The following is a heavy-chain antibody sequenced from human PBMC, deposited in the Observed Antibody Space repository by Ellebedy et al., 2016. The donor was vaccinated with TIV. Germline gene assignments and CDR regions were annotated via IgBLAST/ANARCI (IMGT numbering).Heavy chain of an antibody. J-gene: IGHJ3*02. CDR1: GYTFISYG. Sequence: AASVKVSCKASGYTFISYGINWVRQAPGQGLEWMGSITVYDSKTNYDQRLQGRVTMTADTSTRTAYMELRNLRSDDTAVYFCARSRENYDGFNIWGQGTMVTVSS. CDR2: ITVYDSKT. CDR3: ARSRENYDGFNI. V-gene: IGHV1-18*04. D-gene: IGHD1-7*01.